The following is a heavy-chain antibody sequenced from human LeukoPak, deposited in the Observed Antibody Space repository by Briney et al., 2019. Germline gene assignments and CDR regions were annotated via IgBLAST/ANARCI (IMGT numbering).Heavy chain of an antibody. J-gene: IGHJ4*02. V-gene: IGHV3-23*01. Sequence: GGSLRLSCAASGFTFNNYAMSWVRQAPGKGLEWVSAISGSGGNTHYADFVKGRFTISRDNSKDTLYLQMNGLRAEDTAVYYCAKDLGSSWSLGYFDYWGQGTLVTVSS. D-gene: IGHD6-13*01. CDR1: GFTFNNYA. CDR3: AKDLGSSWSLGYFDY. CDR2: ISGSGGNT.